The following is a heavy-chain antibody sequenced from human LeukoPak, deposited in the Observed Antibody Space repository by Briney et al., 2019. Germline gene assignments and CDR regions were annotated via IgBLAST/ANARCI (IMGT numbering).Heavy chain of an antibody. CDR3: AKGRQQWWTFDALDV. CDR2: ISFDGSKI. D-gene: IGHD5-18*01. J-gene: IGHJ3*01. V-gene: IGHV3-30*18. Sequence: PGGSLRLSCAAFGFTFSTYGMHWVRQAPGKGLEWVALISFDGSKIYYADSVKGRFTISRDNSESTLSLQMNSLRPEDTSVYHCAKGRQQWWTFDALDVWGQGTVVTVSS. CDR1: GFTFSTYG.